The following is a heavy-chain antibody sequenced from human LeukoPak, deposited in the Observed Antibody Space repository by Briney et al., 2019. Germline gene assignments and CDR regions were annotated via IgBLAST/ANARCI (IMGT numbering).Heavy chain of an antibody. V-gene: IGHV3-66*01. CDR3: ARVGLGIGDY. CDR1: EFTIISTY. CDR2: IYSGGST. Sequence: GGSLTLCCSASEFTIISTYLSCVGQPTGKGLEWVSVIYSGGSTYYADSVKGRFTISRDISKSTVYLQMNSLRAEDTAVYYCARVGLGIGDYWGQGTLVTVSS. J-gene: IGHJ4*02. D-gene: IGHD7-27*01.